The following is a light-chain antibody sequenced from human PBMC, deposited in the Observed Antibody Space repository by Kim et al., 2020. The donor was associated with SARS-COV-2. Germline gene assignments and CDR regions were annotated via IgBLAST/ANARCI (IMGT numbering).Light chain of an antibody. CDR3: HQYAGAPWT. CDR2: GAA. J-gene: IGKJ1*01. Sequence: GERATLSCRASHISSSIVGWTQHKPSQSPRLLIYGAASRATGIPDRFSGSGSGTDFTLTITGLEPEDFAVYYCHQYAGAPWTLGQGTKVDIK. CDR1: HISSSI. V-gene: IGKV3-20*01.